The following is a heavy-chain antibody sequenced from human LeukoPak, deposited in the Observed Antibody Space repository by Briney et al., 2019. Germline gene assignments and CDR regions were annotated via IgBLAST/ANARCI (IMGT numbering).Heavy chain of an antibody. CDR1: GFTFNTYA. J-gene: IGHJ4*02. D-gene: IGHD4-17*01. V-gene: IGHV3-23*01. Sequence: GGSLRLSCAASGFTFNTYAMSWVRQAPWERLQWVSGISDSGGNTYYADSVRGRFTISRDNSKNTLYLQMNSLRAEDTALYYCAKSRVDYGDYAGFDYWGQGTLVTVSS. CDR3: AKSRVDYGDYAGFDY. CDR2: ISDSGGNT.